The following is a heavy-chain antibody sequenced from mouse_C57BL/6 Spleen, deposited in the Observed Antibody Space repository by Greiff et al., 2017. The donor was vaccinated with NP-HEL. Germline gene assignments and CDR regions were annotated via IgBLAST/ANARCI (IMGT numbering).Heavy chain of an antibody. CDR3: AREALGYGSSFYAMDY. J-gene: IGHJ4*01. CDR1: GYTFTDYY. V-gene: IGHV1-26*01. Sequence: EVQLQQSGPELVKPGASVKISCMASGYTFTDYYMNWVKQSHGKSLEWIGDINPNNGGTRYNQKFKGKATLTVDKSSSTAYMELSSLTSEDSAVYYCAREALGYGSSFYAMDYWGQGTSVTVSS. CDR2: INPNNGGT. D-gene: IGHD1-1*01.